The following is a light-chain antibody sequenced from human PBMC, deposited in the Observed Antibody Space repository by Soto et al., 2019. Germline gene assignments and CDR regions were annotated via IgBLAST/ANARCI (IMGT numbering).Light chain of an antibody. V-gene: IGKV3-11*01. CDR1: QTVSSS. Sequence: EIVLTQSPATLSLSPGERATLSCRASQTVSSSLAWYQQKPGQAPRLLIYEASNRATGIPARFSGSGSGADFTLTISSLEPEDFALYYWHQHINWPLTFGGGTKVEIK. J-gene: IGKJ4*01. CDR3: HQHINWPLT. CDR2: EAS.